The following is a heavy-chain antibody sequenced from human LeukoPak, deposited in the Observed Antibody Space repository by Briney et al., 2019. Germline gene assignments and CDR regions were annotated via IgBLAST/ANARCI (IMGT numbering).Heavy chain of an antibody. CDR3: AKDPTSGYDSY. CDR2: IIDSGGST. D-gene: IGHD5-12*01. CDR1: GFTFSSYA. J-gene: IGHJ4*02. V-gene: IGHV3-23*01. Sequence: GSLRLSCAASGFTFSSYAMSWVRQAPGKGLEWVSAIIDSGGSTYYADSVKGRFTISRDNSKNTLYLQMDSLRAEDTAVYYCAKDPTSGYDSYWGQGTLVTVSS.